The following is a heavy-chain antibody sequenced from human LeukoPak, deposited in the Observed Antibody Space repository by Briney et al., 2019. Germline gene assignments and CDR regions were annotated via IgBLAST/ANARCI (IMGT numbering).Heavy chain of an antibody. CDR2: ISAYNGNT. CDR3: ARERKGIAVADTFYYFDY. J-gene: IGHJ4*02. CDR1: GYTFTSYG. D-gene: IGHD6-19*01. V-gene: IGHV1-18*01. Sequence: VASVKVSCKASGYTFTSYGIIWVRQAPGQGLEWMGWISAYNGNTNYAQKLQGRVTMTTDTSTSTAYMELRSLRSDDTAVYYCARERKGIAVADTFYYFDYWGQGTLVTVSS.